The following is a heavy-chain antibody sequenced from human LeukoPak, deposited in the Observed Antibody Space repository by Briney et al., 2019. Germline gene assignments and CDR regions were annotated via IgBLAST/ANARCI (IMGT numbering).Heavy chain of an antibody. J-gene: IGHJ4*02. D-gene: IGHD2-8*01. V-gene: IGHV3-21*01. Sequence: GGSLRLSCAASGFSFSIYSMNWVRQAPGKGLEWVSSISGSSSYTYYADSVKGRFTISRDNAKNSLYLQMNSLRAEDTAVYYCARGDRLGYCTNDVCYPTDYWGQGTLVTVSS. CDR3: ARGDRLGYCTNDVCYPTDY. CDR1: GFSFSIYS. CDR2: ISGSSSYT.